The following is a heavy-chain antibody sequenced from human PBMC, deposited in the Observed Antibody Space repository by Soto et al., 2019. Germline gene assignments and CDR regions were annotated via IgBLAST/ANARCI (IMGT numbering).Heavy chain of an antibody. CDR2: ISYDGSNK. CDR1: GFTFSSYG. D-gene: IGHD3-22*01. J-gene: IGHJ3*02. V-gene: IGHV3-30*18. CDR3: AKDTYDSSGYHAFDI. Sequence: QVQLVESGGGVVQPGRSLRLSCAASGFTFSSYGMHWVRQAPGKGLEWVALISYDGSNKYYADSVKGRFTISRDNSKNTLYLQMNSLRAEDTAVYYCAKDTYDSSGYHAFDIWGQGTMVTVSS.